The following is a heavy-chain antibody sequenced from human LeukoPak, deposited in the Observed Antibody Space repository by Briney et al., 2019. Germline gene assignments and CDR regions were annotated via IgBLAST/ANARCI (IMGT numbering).Heavy chain of an antibody. Sequence: GGSLRLSCAASGFTFDDNTMHWVRQTPGRGLEWVSFITWKSHRTHYADSVRGRFTVSRNNSKDSMHLEMNSLKTEDTGLYHCASEVGYRSLGYLGQGTLVTVSS. CDR1: GFTFDDNT. D-gene: IGHD3-3*01. CDR2: ITWKSHRT. V-gene: IGHV3-43*01. CDR3: ASEVGYRSLGY. J-gene: IGHJ4*02.